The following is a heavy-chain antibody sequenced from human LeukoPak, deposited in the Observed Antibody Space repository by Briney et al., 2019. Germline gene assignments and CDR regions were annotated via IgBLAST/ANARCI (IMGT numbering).Heavy chain of an antibody. J-gene: IGHJ3*02. CDR3: ARGRSSFNI. Sequence: AGGSLRLSCAASGFTFSSYSMNWVRQAPGKGLEWIGYIYYSGSTNYNPSLKSRVTISVDTSKNQFSLKLSSVAAADTAMYYCARGRSSFNIWGQGTMVTVSS. V-gene: IGHV4-59*01. CDR2: IYYSGST. D-gene: IGHD6-19*01. CDR1: GFTFSSYS.